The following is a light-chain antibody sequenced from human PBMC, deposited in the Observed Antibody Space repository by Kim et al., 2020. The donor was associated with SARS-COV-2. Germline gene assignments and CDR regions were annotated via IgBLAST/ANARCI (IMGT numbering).Light chain of an antibody. Sequence: QSALTQPRSVSGSPGQSVTISCVGTNNDVGGSNSVSWYQQYPGKAPKVIVYDVNRRPSGVSDRFSGSKSGNTASLTVSGLQAEDEANYYCCSYVGTYAFVFGTGTKVTVL. J-gene: IGLJ1*01. CDR1: NNDVGGSNS. CDR3: CSYVGTYAFV. V-gene: IGLV2-11*01. CDR2: DVN.